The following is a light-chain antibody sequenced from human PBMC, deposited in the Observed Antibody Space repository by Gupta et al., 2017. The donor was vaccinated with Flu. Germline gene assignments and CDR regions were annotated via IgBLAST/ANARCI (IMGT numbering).Light chain of an antibody. Sequence: LGERATINCKSSQSVLYSSNNKNYLAWYQQKPGQPPKLLIYWASTREAGVPDRCSGSGSGTDFTLTISSLQAEDVAVYYCQQYYSTPPITFGQGTRLEIK. CDR3: QQYYSTPPIT. CDR1: QSVLYSSNNKNY. J-gene: IGKJ5*01. V-gene: IGKV4-1*01. CDR2: WAS.